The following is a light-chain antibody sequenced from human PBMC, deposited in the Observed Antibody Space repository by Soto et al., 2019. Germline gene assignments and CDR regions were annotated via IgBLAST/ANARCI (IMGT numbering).Light chain of an antibody. J-gene: IGKJ1*01. V-gene: IGKV3-15*01. CDR2: GTS. CDR1: QSVSNN. CDR3: LQYNDWLWT. Sequence: EIVMTQSPATLSVSPGERATLSCRASQSVSNNLAWYQHIPSQAPRLLIYGTSTRATGIPARFSGSGSGTEFTLTISSLQSEDFAVYYCLQYNDWLWTFGQGTKVEMK.